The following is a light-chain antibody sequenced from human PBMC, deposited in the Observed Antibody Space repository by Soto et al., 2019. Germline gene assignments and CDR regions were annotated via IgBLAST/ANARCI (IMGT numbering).Light chain of an antibody. CDR3: QQYNCYTNT. V-gene: IGKV1-5*01. Sequence: IQITVAPSNLSACVGDRFDIXCRAGQSIISWLAWSQLEPGXAPNIXXYVXSSWDSGVPSRFSGSGSGTEFTLTISSLQPEDFANYYCQQYNCYTNTFCHGRRREIK. CDR1: QSIISW. CDR2: VXS. J-gene: IGKJ5*01.